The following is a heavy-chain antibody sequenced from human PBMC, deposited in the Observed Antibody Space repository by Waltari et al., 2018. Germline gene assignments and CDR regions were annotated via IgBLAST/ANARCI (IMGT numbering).Heavy chain of an antibody. CDR3: ARGVYSSSRGPVGELDY. Sequence: QAQLVQSGAEVKKPGDTVTVSCKASGYTFTSYGISWVRQAPGQGLEWMGWISAYTGNTNYAQKLQGRFTMTTDTSTITAYMELRSLRADDTAVYYCARGVYSSSRGPVGELDYWGQGTLVTVSS. CDR2: ISAYTGNT. V-gene: IGHV1-18*01. J-gene: IGHJ4*02. CDR1: GYTFTSYG. D-gene: IGHD6-13*01.